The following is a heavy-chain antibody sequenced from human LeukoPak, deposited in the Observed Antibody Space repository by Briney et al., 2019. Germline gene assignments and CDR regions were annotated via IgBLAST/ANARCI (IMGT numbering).Heavy chain of an antibody. CDR1: GYTFTGYY. D-gene: IGHD1-26*01. CDR2: INPNSGGT. CDR3: ARVSGSYSLPDY. Sequence: ASVKVSRKASGYTFTGYYMHWVRQAPGQGLEWMGWINPNSGGTNYAQKFQGRVTMTRDTSISTAYMELSRLRSDDTAVYYCARVSGSYSLPDYWGQGTLVTVSS. J-gene: IGHJ4*02. V-gene: IGHV1-2*02.